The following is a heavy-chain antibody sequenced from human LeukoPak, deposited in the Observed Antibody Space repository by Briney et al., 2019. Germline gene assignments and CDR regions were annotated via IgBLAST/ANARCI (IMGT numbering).Heavy chain of an antibody. J-gene: IGHJ4*02. CDR3: ARVREWEEISGAIPDYFDY. V-gene: IGHV1-2*02. CDR2: INPNSGGT. CDR1: GYTFTGYY. D-gene: IGHD1-26*01. Sequence: ASVKVSCKASGYTFTGYYIHWVRQAPGQGLECMGWINPNSGGTNYAQKFQGRVTMTRDTSISTAYMELSRLRSDDTAVYYCARVREWEEISGAIPDYFDYWGQGTLVTVSS.